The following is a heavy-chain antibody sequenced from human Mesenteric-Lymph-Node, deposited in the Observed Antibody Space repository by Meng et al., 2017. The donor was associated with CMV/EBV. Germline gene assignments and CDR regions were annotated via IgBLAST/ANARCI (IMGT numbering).Heavy chain of an antibody. Sequence: GGSLRLSCAAPGFTFSSYAMSWVRQAPGKGLEWVSAISGSGGSTYYADSVKGRFTISRDNSKNTLYLQMNSLRAEDTAVYYCASAIRVWYFDLWGRGTLVTVSS. D-gene: IGHD2-2*02. CDR2: ISGSGGST. J-gene: IGHJ2*01. V-gene: IGHV3-23*01. CDR1: GFTFSSYA. CDR3: ASAIRVWYFDL.